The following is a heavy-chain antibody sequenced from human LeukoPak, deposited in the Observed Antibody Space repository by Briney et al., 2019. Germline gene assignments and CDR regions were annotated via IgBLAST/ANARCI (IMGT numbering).Heavy chain of an antibody. V-gene: IGHV4-61*02. CDR2: IYTTGKT. CDR3: ARNGYYSVDY. J-gene: IGHJ4*02. Sequence: PSQTLSLTCTVSGGSISSASYYWNWLRQPAGKGLEWIGCIYTTGKTNYNPSLKSRVTISIDTSKTQFSLKLSSVTAADTAVYYCARNGYYSVDYWGQGTLVTVSS. D-gene: IGHD4-17*01. CDR1: GGSISSASYY.